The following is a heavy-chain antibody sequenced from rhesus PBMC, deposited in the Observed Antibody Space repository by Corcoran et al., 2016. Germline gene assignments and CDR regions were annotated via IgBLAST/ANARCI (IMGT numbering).Heavy chain of an antibody. CDR3: AKMVSSWNNPAFDF. V-gene: IGHV4-147*01. CDR2: LHGSVGAP. J-gene: IGHJ3*01. D-gene: IGHD1-20*01. CDR1: GGSIPTYS. Sequence: QVQLQESGPGLVKPSETLSLTCAVSGGSIPTYSWSWIRQSPGKGGEWIGRLHGSVGAPTYSPSHKSRDTIAIDTSKNQLSLKLTSVTAADTAVYFCAKMVSSWNNPAFDFWGQGFRVTVSS.